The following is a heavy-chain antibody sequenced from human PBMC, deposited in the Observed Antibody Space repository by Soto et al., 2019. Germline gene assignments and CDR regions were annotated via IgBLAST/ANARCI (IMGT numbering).Heavy chain of an antibody. Sequence: SETLSLTCTVSGGSIISYYWSWIRQPPGKGLEWIGYIYYSGSTNYNPSLKSRVTISVDTSKNQFSLKLSSVTAADTAVYYCARDLALNWFDPWGQGTLVTVSS. CDR3: ARDLALNWFDP. D-gene: IGHD3-3*02. V-gene: IGHV4-59*01. CDR1: GGSIISYY. J-gene: IGHJ5*02. CDR2: IYYSGST.